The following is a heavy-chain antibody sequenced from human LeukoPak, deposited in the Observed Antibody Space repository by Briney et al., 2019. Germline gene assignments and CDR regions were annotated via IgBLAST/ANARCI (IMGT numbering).Heavy chain of an antibody. V-gene: IGHV5-51*01. D-gene: IGHD3-16*02. Sequence: GESLKIPRKGSGYSFISYWMGWVRPVTGKGLEWMGILYPGDYDTRYSPSFQGQVTISADKSISTAYLQWSSRKASDTAMYYCARSHYDYVWGSYRTYYFDYWGQGTLVTVSS. CDR2: LYPGDYDT. CDR3: ARSHYDYVWGSYRTYYFDY. J-gene: IGHJ4*02. CDR1: GYSFISYW.